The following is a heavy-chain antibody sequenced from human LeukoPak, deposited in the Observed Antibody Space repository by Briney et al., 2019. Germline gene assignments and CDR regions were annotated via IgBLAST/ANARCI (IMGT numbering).Heavy chain of an antibody. CDR2: IKSDGSGI. V-gene: IGHV3-74*01. J-gene: IGHJ4*02. CDR1: GLTLNTYW. Sequence: WGSLRLSCAVSGLTLNTYWMYWVRHTPAKGLVWVSRIKSDGSGINHADSVKGRFTISRDNAKNTLYLQMNSLRAEDTAVYYCAKGQYFDYWGQGALVTVSS. CDR3: AKGQYFDY.